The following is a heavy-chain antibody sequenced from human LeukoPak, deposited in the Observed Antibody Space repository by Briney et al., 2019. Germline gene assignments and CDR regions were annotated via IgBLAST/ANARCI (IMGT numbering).Heavy chain of an antibody. CDR1: GFSFSSYA. CDR2: ISTDGSRT. V-gene: IGHV3-64*01. CDR3: ARPAVGSNGLDY. J-gene: IGHJ4*02. D-gene: IGHD4-23*01. Sequence: GGSLRLSCAASGFSFSSYAMHWVRQTPGKGLEFVSAISTDGSRTYYANSVKGRFTISRDNSKSTLYLQMGSLRADDMAVYYCARPAVGSNGLDYWGQGILVTVSS.